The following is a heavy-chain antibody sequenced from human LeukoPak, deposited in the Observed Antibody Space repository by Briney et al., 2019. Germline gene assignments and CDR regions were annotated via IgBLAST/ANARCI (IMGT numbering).Heavy chain of an antibody. CDR2: ISGSGGST. D-gene: IGHD6-19*01. CDR3: ANNRIAVAGTGAFDI. V-gene: IGHV3-23*01. CDR1: GFTVSSNA. Sequence: SGGSLRLSCAASGFTVSSNAMSWVRQAPGKGLEWVSAISGSGGSTYYADSVKGRCTISRDNSKNTLYLQMNSLRAEDTDVYYCANNRIAVAGTGAFDIWGQGTMVTVSS. J-gene: IGHJ3*02.